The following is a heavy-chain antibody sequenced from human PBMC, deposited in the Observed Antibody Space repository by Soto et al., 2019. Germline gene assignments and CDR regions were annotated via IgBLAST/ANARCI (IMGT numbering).Heavy chain of an antibody. CDR1: GFTVSSNY. V-gene: IGHV3-66*01. D-gene: IGHD6-19*01. Sequence: GGSLRLSCAASGFTVSSNYMSWVRQAPGKGLEWVSVIYSGGSTYYADSVKGRFTISRDNSKNTLYLQMNSLRAEDTAVYYCARYSSGWGNTYYDYWGQGTLVTVSS. J-gene: IGHJ4*02. CDR2: IYSGGST. CDR3: ARYSSGWGNTYYDY.